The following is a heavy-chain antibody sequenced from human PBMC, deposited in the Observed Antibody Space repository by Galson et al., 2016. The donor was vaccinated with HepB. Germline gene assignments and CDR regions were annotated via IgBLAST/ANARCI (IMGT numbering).Heavy chain of an antibody. CDR3: ARSGDGNWFES. D-gene: IGHD2-21*02. CDR1: GLTFSDHY. J-gene: IGHJ5*01. Sequence: SLRLSCAASGLTFSDHYLHWVRQAPGKGLEWVGRSRNRANSYTTEYAASVEGRFTISRDNSRNSLYLQMNNLKSEDTAVYYCARSGDGNWFESWGQGTLVTVSS. CDR2: SRNRANSYTT. V-gene: IGHV3-72*01.